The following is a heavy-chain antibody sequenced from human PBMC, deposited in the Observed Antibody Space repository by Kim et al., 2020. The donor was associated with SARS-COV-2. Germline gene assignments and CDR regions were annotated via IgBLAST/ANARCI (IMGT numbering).Heavy chain of an antibody. Sequence: ASVKVSCKASGYTFTSYGISWVRQAPGQGLEWMGWISAYNGNTNYAQKLQGRVTMTTDTSTSTAYMELRSLRSDDTAVYYCATYNLYGDYGPYYFDYWGQGTLVTVSS. CDR3: ATYNLYGDYGPYYFDY. CDR1: GYTFTSYG. V-gene: IGHV1-18*01. CDR2: ISAYNGNT. J-gene: IGHJ4*02. D-gene: IGHD4-17*01.